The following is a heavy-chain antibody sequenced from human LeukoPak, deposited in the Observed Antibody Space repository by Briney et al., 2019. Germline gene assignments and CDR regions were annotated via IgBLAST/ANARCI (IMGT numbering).Heavy chain of an antibody. Sequence: GSLRLSCAASGFTFSSYWMSWVRQPPGKGLEWIGEINHSGSTNYNPSLKSRVTISVDTSKNQFSLKLSSVTAADTAVYYCARRSYYYDSSGYYYVGFDYWGQGTLVTVSS. CDR1: GFTFSSYW. D-gene: IGHD3-22*01. CDR2: INHSGST. V-gene: IGHV4-34*01. J-gene: IGHJ4*02. CDR3: ARRSYYYDSSGYYYVGFDY.